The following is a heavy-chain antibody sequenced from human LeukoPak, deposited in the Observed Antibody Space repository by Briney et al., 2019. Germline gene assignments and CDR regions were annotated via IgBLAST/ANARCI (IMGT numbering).Heavy chain of an antibody. CDR2: INAGNGNT. Sequence: ASVKVSCKASGYTFTSYAMHWVRQAPGQRLEWMGWINAGNGNTKYSQKFQGRVTITRDTSASTAYMELRSLRSDDTAVYYCAKAMYSSGWYDDVWDYWGQGTLVTVSS. J-gene: IGHJ4*02. D-gene: IGHD6-19*01. CDR1: GYTFTSYA. CDR3: AKAMYSSGWYDDVWDY. V-gene: IGHV1-3*01.